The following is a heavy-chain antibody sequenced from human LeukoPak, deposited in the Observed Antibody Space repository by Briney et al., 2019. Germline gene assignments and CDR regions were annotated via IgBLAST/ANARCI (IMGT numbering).Heavy chain of an antibody. CDR1: GGSFSGYY. V-gene: IGHV4-34*01. Sequence: SETLSLTCAVYGGSFSGYYWSGIRQPPGKGLEWIGEINHSGSTNYNPSLKSRVTISVDTSKNQFSLKLSSVTAADTAVYYCARVSVYAMYYYYYYMDVWGKGTTVTVSS. D-gene: IGHD2-8*01. J-gene: IGHJ6*03. CDR3: ARVSVYAMYYYYYYMDV. CDR2: INHSGST.